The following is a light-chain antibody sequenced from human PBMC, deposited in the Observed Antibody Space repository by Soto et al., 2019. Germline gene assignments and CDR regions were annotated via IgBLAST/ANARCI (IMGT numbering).Light chain of an antibody. V-gene: IGLV1-44*01. CDR3: AASDASLKCCV. Sequence: QSVMTQPPSASGTPGQRVTISCSGSSSNIGTYSVSWYQQFPGTAPRLLIYSDNQRPSGVPDRFSASKSGASASLAISGLQSEDEADFYCAASDASLKCCVSRTGTKVT. CDR1: SSNIGTYS. J-gene: IGLJ1*01. CDR2: SDN.